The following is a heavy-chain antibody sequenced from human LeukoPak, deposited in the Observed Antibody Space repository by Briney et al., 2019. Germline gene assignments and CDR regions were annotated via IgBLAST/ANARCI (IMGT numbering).Heavy chain of an antibody. V-gene: IGHV3-30*04. CDR3: AREGAKRRDGYNYFDY. CDR1: GFTFSNYA. D-gene: IGHD5-24*01. J-gene: IGHJ4*02. CDR2: ISYDGSNK. Sequence: PGGSLRLSCAASGFTFSNYAMSWVRQAPGKGLEWVAVISYDGSNKYYADSVKGRFTISRDNSKNTLYLQMNSLRAEDTAVYYCAREGAKRRDGYNYFDYWGQGTLVTVSS.